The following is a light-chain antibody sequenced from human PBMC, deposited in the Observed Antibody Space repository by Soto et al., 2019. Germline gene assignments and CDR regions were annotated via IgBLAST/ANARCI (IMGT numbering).Light chain of an antibody. CDR2: DVN. J-gene: IGLJ1*01. CDR3: CSYAGSYTYV. Sequence: QSALTQPRSVSGSPGQSVTLSCTGTSSDVGDYNYVSWYQQHPGKAPKLMIYDVNKRPSGVPDRFSGSKSGNTASLTISGLQAEDEADYYCCSYAGSYTYVFGTGTKVTVL. V-gene: IGLV2-11*01. CDR1: SSDVGDYNY.